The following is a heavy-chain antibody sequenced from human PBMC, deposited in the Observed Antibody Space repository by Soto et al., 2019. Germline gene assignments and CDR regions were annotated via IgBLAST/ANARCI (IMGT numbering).Heavy chain of an antibody. V-gene: IGHV3-49*03. CDR3: TRGREWELLLSHY. CDR2: IRSKAYGGTT. Sequence: PGGSLRLSCTASGFTFGDYAMSWFRQAPGKGLEWVGFIRSKAYGGTTEYAASVKGRFTISRDDSKSIAYLQMNSLKTEDTAVYYCTRGREWELLLSHYWGQGTLVTVSS. J-gene: IGHJ4*02. CDR1: GFTFGDYA. D-gene: IGHD1-26*01.